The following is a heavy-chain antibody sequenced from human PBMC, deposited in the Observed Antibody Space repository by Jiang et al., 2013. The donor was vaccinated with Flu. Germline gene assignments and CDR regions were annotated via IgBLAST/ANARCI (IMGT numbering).Heavy chain of an antibody. CDR2: IYYSGST. D-gene: IGHD3-3*01. CDR1: GGSISSSSYY. V-gene: IGHV4-39*01. CDR3: ARHVNTIFGVVTPFDY. J-gene: IGHJ4*02. Sequence: LLKPSETLSLTCTVSGGSISSSSYYWGWIRQPPGKGLEWIGSIYYSGSTYYNPSLKSRVTISVDTSKNQFSLKLSSVTAADTAVYYCARHVNTIFGVVTPFDYWGQGTLVTVSS.